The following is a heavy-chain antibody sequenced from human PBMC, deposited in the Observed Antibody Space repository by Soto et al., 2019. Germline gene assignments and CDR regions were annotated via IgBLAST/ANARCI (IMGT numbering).Heavy chain of an antibody. CDR3: ARGRNSYYDILNHYYYMDV. CDR1: GYTFTSYD. J-gene: IGHJ6*03. V-gene: IGHV1-8*01. Sequence: ASVKVSCKASGYTFTSYDINWVRQATGQGLEWMGWMNPNSGNTSYAQKFQGRVTMTRNTSISTAYMELSSLRSEDTAVYYCARGRNSYYDILNHYYYMDVWGKGTTVTVSS. D-gene: IGHD3-9*01. CDR2: MNPNSGNT.